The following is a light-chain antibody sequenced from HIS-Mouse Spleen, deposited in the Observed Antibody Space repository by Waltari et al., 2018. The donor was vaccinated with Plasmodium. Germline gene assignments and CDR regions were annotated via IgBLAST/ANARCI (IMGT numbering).Light chain of an antibody. CDR3: QAWDSSTVV. V-gene: IGLV3-1*01. CDR2: QDS. Sequence: SYELTQPPSVSVSPGQTASITCSGDKLGDKYACWYQQKPGQSPVLVIYQDSKRPSGIPGRVSGVNSGNTATLTISGTQAMDEADYYCQAWDSSTVVFGGGTKLTVL. J-gene: IGLJ2*01. CDR1: KLGDKY.